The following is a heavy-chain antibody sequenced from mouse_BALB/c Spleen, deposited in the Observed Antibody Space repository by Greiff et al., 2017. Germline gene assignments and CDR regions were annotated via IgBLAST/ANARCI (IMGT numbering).Heavy chain of an antibody. D-gene: IGHD1-1*01. CDR2: INPYNGDT. J-gene: IGHJ1*01. CDR3: GLYYYGSSGWYFDV. CDR1: GYSFTGYF. Sequence: EVKLVESGPELVKPGASVKISCKASGYSFTGYFMNWVKQSHGKSLEWIGRINPYNGDTFYNQKFKGKATLTVDKSSSTAHMELLSLTSEDSAVYYCGLYYYGSSGWYFDVWGAGTTVTVSS. V-gene: IGHV1-37*01.